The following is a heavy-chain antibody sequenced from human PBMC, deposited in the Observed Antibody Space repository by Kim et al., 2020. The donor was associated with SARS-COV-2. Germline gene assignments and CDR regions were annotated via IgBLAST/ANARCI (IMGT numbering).Heavy chain of an antibody. CDR2: INPSGGST. Sequence: ASVKVSCKASGYTFTSYYMHWVRQAPGQGLEWMGIINPSGGSTSYAQKFQGRVTITRDTSTSTVYMELSSLRSEDTAVYYCARRRAAADLDYWGQGTLVTVSS. CDR1: GYTFTSYY. J-gene: IGHJ4*02. D-gene: IGHD6-13*01. CDR3: ARRRAAADLDY. V-gene: IGHV1-46*01.